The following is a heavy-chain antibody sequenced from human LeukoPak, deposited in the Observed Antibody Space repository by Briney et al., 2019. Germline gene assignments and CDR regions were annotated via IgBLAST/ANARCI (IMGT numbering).Heavy chain of an antibody. V-gene: IGHV1-2*02. CDR2: NNPNSGGT. J-gene: IGHJ4*02. CDR3: ARGWAYFDY. CDR1: GYTFSSYG. Sequence: ASVKVSCKASGYTFSSYGISWVRQAPGQGLEWMGWNNPNSGGTNFAQRFLGRVTMTRDTSISTAYMELTRLISDDTAVYYCARGWAYFDYWGQGTLVTVSS. D-gene: IGHD6-13*01.